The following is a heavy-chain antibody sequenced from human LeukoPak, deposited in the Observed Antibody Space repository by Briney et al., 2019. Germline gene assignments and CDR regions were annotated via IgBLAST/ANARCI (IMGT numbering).Heavy chain of an antibody. CDR1: GFTFSSYA. J-gene: IGHJ4*02. CDR3: ARDDGDYVSFDY. D-gene: IGHD4-17*01. CDR2: ISYDGSNK. V-gene: IGHV3-30*04. Sequence: GGSLRLSCAASGFTFSSYAMHWVRQAPGKGLEWVAVISYDGSNKYYADSVKGRFTISRDNSKNTLYLQMNSLRAEDTAVYYCARDDGDYVSFDYWGQGTLVTVSS.